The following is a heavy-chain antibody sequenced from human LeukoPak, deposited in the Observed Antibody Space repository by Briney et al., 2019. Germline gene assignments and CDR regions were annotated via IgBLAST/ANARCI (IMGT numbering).Heavy chain of an antibody. J-gene: IGHJ3*02. CDR2: INSNSGGT. Sequence: GASVKVSCKASGYTFTGYYIHWVRQAPGQGLEWMGWINSNSGGTNYAQKFQGRVTMTRDTSISTAYMELSSLRSDDTAVYYCATELVGVFETWGQGTTVTVSS. D-gene: IGHD1-26*01. CDR1: GYTFTGYY. CDR3: ATELVGVFET. V-gene: IGHV1-2*02.